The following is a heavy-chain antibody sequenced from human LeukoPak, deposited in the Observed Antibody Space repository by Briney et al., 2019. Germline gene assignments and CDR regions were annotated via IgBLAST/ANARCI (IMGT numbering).Heavy chain of an antibody. CDR3: AKDPTPYYGSGSYWSPWDY. CDR1: GFIFSSYT. D-gene: IGHD3-10*01. Sequence: PGGSLRLSCVASGFIFSSYTVNWVRQAPGKGLEWVSAISGSGGSTYYADSVKGRFTISRDNSKNTLYLQMNSLRAEDTAVYYCAKDPTPYYGSGSYWSPWDYWGQGTLVTVSS. J-gene: IGHJ4*02. CDR2: ISGSGGST. V-gene: IGHV3-23*01.